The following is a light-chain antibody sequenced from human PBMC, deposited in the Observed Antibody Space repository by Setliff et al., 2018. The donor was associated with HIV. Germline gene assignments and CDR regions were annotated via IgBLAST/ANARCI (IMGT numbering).Light chain of an antibody. CDR3: CSYAGSYTRHV. CDR1: SSDVGGYNY. Sequence: QSVLAQPRSVSGSPGQSVTISCTGTSSDVGGYNYVSWYQQHPGKAPKLMIYDVSKRPSGVPDRFSGSKSGNTASLTISGLQAEDEADYSCCSYAGSYTRHVFGTGTKVTVL. CDR2: DVS. J-gene: IGLJ1*01. V-gene: IGLV2-11*01.